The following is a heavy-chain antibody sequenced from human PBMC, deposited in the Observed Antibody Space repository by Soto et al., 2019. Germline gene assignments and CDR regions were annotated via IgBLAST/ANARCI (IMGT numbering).Heavy chain of an antibody. CDR2: ISYDGSNK. D-gene: IGHD6-25*01. J-gene: IGHJ5*02. CDR1: GFTFSSYA. V-gene: IGHV3-30-3*01. CDR3: AKVGVSGGWFDP. Sequence: GGSLRLSCAASGFTFSSYAMHWVRQAPGKGLEWVAVISYDGSNKYYADSVKGRFTISRDNSKNTLYLQMNSLRAEDTAVYYCAKVGVSGGWFDPWGQGTLVTVSS.